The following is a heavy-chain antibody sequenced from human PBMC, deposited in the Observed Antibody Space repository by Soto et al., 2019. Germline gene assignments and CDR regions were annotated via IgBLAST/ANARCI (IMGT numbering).Heavy chain of an antibody. CDR3: ARGHFDSRGYSNALDY. CDR2: IWYDGSNK. CDR1: GFTFSSYG. Sequence: GGSLRLSCAASGFTFSSYGMHWVRQAPGKGLEWVAVIWYDGSNKYYADSVKGRVTISLDMSKNHVSLILKSVNIADSAIYYCARGHFDSRGYSNALDYWGQGIQVTVSS. V-gene: IGHV3-33*01. J-gene: IGHJ4*02. D-gene: IGHD3-22*01.